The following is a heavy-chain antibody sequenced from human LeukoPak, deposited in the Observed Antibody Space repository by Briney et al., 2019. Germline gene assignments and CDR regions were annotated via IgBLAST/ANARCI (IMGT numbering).Heavy chain of an antibody. J-gene: IGHJ2*01. CDR3: ARGVLKNRRRYFDL. Sequence: SKTLSLTCAIYGGSFSGYYWSWIRQPPGKGLEWIGEINHSGSTNYNPSLESRVTISVDTSKNQFSLKLSSVTAADTAVYYCARGVLKNRRRYFDLWGRGTLVTVSS. D-gene: IGHD1-14*01. CDR1: GGSFSGYY. CDR2: INHSGST. V-gene: IGHV4-34*01.